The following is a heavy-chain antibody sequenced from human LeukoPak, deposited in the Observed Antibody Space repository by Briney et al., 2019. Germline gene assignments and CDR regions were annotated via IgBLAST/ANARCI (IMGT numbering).Heavy chain of an antibody. V-gene: IGHV1-18*01. J-gene: IGHJ4*02. Sequence: ASVKVSGKASGYTCTSYGISWVRQAPGQGLEWMGWISAYNGNTNYAQKLQGRVTMTTDTSTSTAYMELRSLRSDDTAVYYCARDLKTPTMVRGVINGPFDYWGQGTLVTVSS. D-gene: IGHD3-10*01. CDR3: ARDLKTPTMVRGVINGPFDY. CDR2: ISAYNGNT. CDR1: GYTCTSYG.